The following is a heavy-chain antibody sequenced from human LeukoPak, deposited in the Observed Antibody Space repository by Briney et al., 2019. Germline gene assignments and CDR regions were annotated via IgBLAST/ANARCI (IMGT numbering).Heavy chain of an antibody. Sequence: GGSLRLSCAASGFTVSSNYMSWVRQAPGKGLEWVSIIYSGGSTYYADSVKGRFTISRDNSNNTLYLQMNSLRAADTAVYYCARAYTYGTLTLDNWGQGTLVTVSS. D-gene: IGHD5-18*01. V-gene: IGHV3-53*01. CDR3: ARAYTYGTLTLDN. CDR1: GFTVSSNY. J-gene: IGHJ4*02. CDR2: IYSGGST.